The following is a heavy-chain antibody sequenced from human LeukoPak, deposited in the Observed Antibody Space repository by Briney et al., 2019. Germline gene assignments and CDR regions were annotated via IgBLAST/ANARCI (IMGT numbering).Heavy chain of an antibody. D-gene: IGHD3-9*01. J-gene: IGHJ4*02. CDR2: ISNSGSSI. V-gene: IGHV3-11*04. Sequence: GGSLRLSCAASGFTFSDSYMTWIRQAPGKGLEWVSYISNSGSSIYYADSVKGRFTTSRDNAKSSLYLQMNSLRAEDTAVYYCASPWRNYDILTGNDYWGQGTLVTVSS. CDR3: ASPWRNYDILTGNDY. CDR1: GFTFSDSY.